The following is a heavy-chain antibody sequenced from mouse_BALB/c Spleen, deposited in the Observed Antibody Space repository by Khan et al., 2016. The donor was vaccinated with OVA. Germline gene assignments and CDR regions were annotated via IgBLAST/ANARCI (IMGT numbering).Heavy chain of an antibody. D-gene: IGHD1-1*01. J-gene: IGHJ2*01. CDR3: ARVYGGDFDY. V-gene: IGHV3-2*02. CDR1: GYSIASDYA. Sequence: EVQLQESGPGLVKPSQSLSLTCTVTGYSIASDYAWNWTRQFPGNKLEWMGFIRYSGNTNYNPTLKSRISITRDTSKNQFFLQLNSVTSEDTATYYCARVYGGDFDYWGQGTTLTVSS. CDR2: IRYSGNT.